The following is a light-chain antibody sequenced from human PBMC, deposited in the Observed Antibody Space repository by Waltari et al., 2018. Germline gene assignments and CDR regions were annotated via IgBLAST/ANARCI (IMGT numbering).Light chain of an antibody. CDR1: QGISSW. Sequence: DIQLTQFPSSVAASVGDTVTITCRASQGISSWLVWYQQKPGNAPKLLIYAASGLPGGVPSRFSGSGSGTDFTLTINSLQPEDVATYYCQQTDTFPRTFGQGTRLEIK. V-gene: IGKV1-12*01. CDR2: AAS. CDR3: QQTDTFPRT. J-gene: IGKJ5*01.